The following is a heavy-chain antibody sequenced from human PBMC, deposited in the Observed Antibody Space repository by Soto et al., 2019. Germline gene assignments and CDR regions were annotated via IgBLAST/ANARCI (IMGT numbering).Heavy chain of an antibody. J-gene: IGHJ4*02. CDR3: ARDVKYSGSYSYLDY. V-gene: IGHV1-69*13. Sequence: ASVKVSCKASGGTFSSYAISWVRQAPGQGLEWMGGIIPIFGTANYAQKFQGRVTITADESTSTAYMELSSLRSEDTAVYYCARDVKYSGSYSYLDYWGQGTLVTVSS. D-gene: IGHD1-26*01. CDR1: GGTFSSYA. CDR2: IIPIFGTA.